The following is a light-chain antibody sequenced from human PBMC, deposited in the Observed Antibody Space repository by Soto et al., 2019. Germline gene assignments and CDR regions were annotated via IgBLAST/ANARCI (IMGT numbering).Light chain of an antibody. Sequence: IQMTQSPSTLSASVGDRVTITCRASQGISSYLAWYQQKPGKAPKLLIYAASTLQSGVPSRFSGSGSGTDFTLTISCLQSEDFATYYCQQYYSYPFTFGPGTKVDIK. CDR1: QGISSY. V-gene: IGKV1-8*01. CDR2: AAS. CDR3: QQYYSYPFT. J-gene: IGKJ3*01.